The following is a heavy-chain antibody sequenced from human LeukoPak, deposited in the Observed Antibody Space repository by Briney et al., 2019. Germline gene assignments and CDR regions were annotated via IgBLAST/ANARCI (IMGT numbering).Heavy chain of an antibody. Sequence: GGSLRLSCAASGFTFSSYSMNWVRQAPGKGLEWVSYISSSSSTIYYADSVKGRFTISRDNSKNTLYLQMNSLRAEDTAVYYCARDYDILTGYNHWGQGTLVTVSS. CDR3: ARDYDILTGYNH. CDR2: ISSSSSTI. CDR1: GFTFSSYS. V-gene: IGHV3-48*01. J-gene: IGHJ5*02. D-gene: IGHD3-9*01.